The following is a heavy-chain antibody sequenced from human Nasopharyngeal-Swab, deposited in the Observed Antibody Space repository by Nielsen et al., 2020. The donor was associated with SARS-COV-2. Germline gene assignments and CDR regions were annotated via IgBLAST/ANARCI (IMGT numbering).Heavy chain of an antibody. J-gene: IGHJ5*02. CDR2: VNAGNGNT. Sequence: ASVKVSCKASGYTFTSYAMHWVRQAPGQRLEGMGWVNAGNGNTKYSQKFQGRVTITRDTSASTAYMELSSLRSEDTAVYYCARDTMGVLLWFGETGGHAPLYDPWGQGTLVTVSS. CDR3: ARDTMGVLLWFGETGGHAPLYDP. V-gene: IGHV1-3*01. D-gene: IGHD3-10*01. CDR1: GYTFTSYA.